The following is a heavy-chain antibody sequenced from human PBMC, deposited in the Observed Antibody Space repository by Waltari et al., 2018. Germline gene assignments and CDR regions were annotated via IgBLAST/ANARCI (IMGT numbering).Heavy chain of an antibody. D-gene: IGHD6-19*01. Sequence: QVQLQESGPGLVKPSETLSLTCAVSGYSISSGYYWGWIRQPPGKGLEWIGSIYHSGSTYYNPSLKSRVTISVDTSKNQFSLKLSSVTAADTAVYYCARDLLQWLVPKRAFDIWGQGTMVTGSS. V-gene: IGHV4-38-2*02. CDR1: GYSISSGYY. CDR3: ARDLLQWLVPKRAFDI. CDR2: IYHSGST. J-gene: IGHJ3*02.